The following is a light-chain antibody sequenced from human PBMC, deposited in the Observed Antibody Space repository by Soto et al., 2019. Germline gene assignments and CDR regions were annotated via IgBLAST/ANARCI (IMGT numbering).Light chain of an antibody. CDR2: EVS. CDR3: SSYAGSNTVV. J-gene: IGLJ2*01. V-gene: IGLV2-8*01. Sequence: QSVLTQPSSASGSPGQSVTLSCTGTSRDVGGYNYVSWYQRHPGKAPKLILYEVSERPSGVPDRFSGSKSGNTASLTVSGLQTDDEAEYFCSSYAGSNTVVFGGGTKLTVL. CDR1: SRDVGGYNY.